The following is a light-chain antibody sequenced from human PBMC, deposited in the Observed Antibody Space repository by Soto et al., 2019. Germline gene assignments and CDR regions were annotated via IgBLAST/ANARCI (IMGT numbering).Light chain of an antibody. V-gene: IGLV2-14*01. CDR2: NVS. CDR1: SGDFGAYNY. J-gene: IGLJ1*01. Sequence: QSALTQPASVSGSPGQSITISCTGTSGDFGAYNYVSWYQQYPGKVPKLLIYNVSNRPSGVSNRFSGSKSGNTASLTISGLQAEDEADYFCTSYTSGSLYVFGTGTKLTVL. CDR3: TSYTSGSLYV.